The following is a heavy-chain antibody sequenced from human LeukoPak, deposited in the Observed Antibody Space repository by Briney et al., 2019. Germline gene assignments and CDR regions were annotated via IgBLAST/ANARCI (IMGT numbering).Heavy chain of an antibody. D-gene: IGHD3-10*01. CDR3: GGITVVRGVRLDY. V-gene: IGHV3-30*03. CDR1: GITLRSYA. Sequence: GGSLRLSCVVSGITLRSYAMHWVRQAPGKGLEWVAVISQDGSNKYYVDSVKGRFTISRDSSTNTLYLQMHSLRVEDTAVYYCGGITVVRGVRLDYGGQGTLVTVSS. CDR2: ISQDGSNK. J-gene: IGHJ4*02.